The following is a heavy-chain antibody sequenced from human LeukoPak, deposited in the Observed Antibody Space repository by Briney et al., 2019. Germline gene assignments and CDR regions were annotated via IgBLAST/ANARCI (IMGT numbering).Heavy chain of an antibody. Sequence: ASVKVSCKVSGYTLTELSMHWVRQAPGKGHEWMGGFDPEDGETIYAQKFQGRVTMTEDTSTDTAYMELSSLRSEDTAVYYCATRASGYWGFDPWGQGTLVTVSS. CDR2: FDPEDGET. V-gene: IGHV1-24*01. CDR1: GYTLTELS. D-gene: IGHD3-3*01. CDR3: ATRASGYWGFDP. J-gene: IGHJ5*02.